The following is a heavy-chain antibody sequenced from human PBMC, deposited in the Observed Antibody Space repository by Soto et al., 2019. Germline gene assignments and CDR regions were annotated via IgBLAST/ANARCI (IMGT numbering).Heavy chain of an antibody. CDR1: GGSISSGGYY. D-gene: IGHD6-13*01. J-gene: IGHJ5*02. CDR2: IYYSGST. CDR3: ARSGIENWFDP. V-gene: IGHV4-31*03. Sequence: SETLSLTCTVSGGSISSGGYYWSWIRQHPGKGLEWIGYIYYSGSTYYNPSLKSRVTISVDTSKNQFSLKLSSVTAADTAVYYCARSGIENWFDPWGQGTLVTSPQ.